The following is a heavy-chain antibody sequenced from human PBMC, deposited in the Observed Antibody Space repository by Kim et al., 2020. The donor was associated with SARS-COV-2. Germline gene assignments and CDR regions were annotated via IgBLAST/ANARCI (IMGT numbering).Heavy chain of an antibody. CDR1: GGTFSSYA. Sequence: SVKVSCKASGGTFSSYAISWVRQAPGQGLEWMGRIIPILGIANYAQKFQGRVTITADKSTSTAYMELSSLRSEDTAVYYCARGVTITPGGMDVWGQGTTVTVSS. CDR2: IIPILGIA. V-gene: IGHV1-69*04. CDR3: ARGVTITPGGMDV. D-gene: IGHD5-12*01. J-gene: IGHJ6*02.